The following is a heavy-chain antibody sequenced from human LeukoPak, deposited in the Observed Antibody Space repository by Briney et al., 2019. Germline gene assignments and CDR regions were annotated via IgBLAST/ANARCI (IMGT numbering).Heavy chain of an antibody. J-gene: IGHJ6*03. CDR3: ARDYGDTGRRYYYYMDV. V-gene: IGHV4-39*01. D-gene: IGHD4-17*01. CDR2: IYYSGST. Sequence: SETLSLTCTVSGGSISSSSYYWGWIRQPPGKGLEWIGSIYYSGSTYYNPSLKSRVTISVDTSKNQFSLKLSSVTAADTAVYYCARDYGDTGRRYYYYMDVWGKGTTVTVSS. CDR1: GGSISSSSYY.